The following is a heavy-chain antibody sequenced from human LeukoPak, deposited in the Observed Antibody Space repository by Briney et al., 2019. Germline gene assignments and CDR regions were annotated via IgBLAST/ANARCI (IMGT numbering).Heavy chain of an antibody. CDR3: ARGGTWDLDY. CDR1: GFTFSTYW. D-gene: IGHD1-1*01. CDR2: IKPDGSEK. J-gene: IGHJ4*02. V-gene: IGHV3-7*01. Sequence: GGSLRLSCAASGFTFSTYWLTWVRQAPGKGLEYVANIKPDGSEKYYVDSVEGRFTISRDNAKNSLYLQMNSLRAEDTALYYCARGGTWDLDYWGQGTLVTVSS.